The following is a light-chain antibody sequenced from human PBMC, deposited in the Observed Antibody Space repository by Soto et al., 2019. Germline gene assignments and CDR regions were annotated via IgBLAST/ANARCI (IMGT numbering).Light chain of an antibody. Sequence: QSVLTQPPSASGTPGQRVTISCSGSSSNIGSNTVNCYQQLPGTTPKLLIYCNNQRPSGVPDRFSASKYCTSTSLAISGLQSEDEADYYCAAWDDSRNGGVFGGGTKLTVL. CDR1: SSNIGSNT. J-gene: IGLJ3*02. V-gene: IGLV1-44*01. CDR3: AAWDDSRNGGV. CDR2: CNN.